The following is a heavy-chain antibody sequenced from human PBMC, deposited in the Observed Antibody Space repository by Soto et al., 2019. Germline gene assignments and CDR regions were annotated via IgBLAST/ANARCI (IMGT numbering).Heavy chain of an antibody. Sequence: QVQLVESGGGVVQPGRSLRLSCAASGFTFSSYGMHWVRQAPGKGLEWVAVISYDGSNKYYADSVKGRFTISRDNSKNTLYLQMNSLRAEDTAVYYCAKDRDTSGWYYFDYWCQVTLVTVSS. CDR1: GFTFSSYG. V-gene: IGHV3-30*18. CDR3: AKDRDTSGWYYFDY. D-gene: IGHD6-19*01. J-gene: IGHJ4*02. CDR2: ISYDGSNK.